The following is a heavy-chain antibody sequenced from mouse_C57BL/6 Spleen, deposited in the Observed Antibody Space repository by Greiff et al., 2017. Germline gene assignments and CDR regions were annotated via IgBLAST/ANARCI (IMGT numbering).Heavy chain of an antibody. J-gene: IGHJ1*03. CDR3: ARRGPWYFDV. CDR1: GFTFSDYG. V-gene: IGHV5-17*01. CDR2: ISSGSSTI. Sequence: EVMLVESGGGLVKPGGSLKLSCAASGFTFSDYGMHWVRQAPEKGLEWVAYISSGSSTIYYADTVTGRFSISRENAKNTRFLQMTSLRSEDQAMYYCARRGPWYFDVWGTGTTVTVSS.